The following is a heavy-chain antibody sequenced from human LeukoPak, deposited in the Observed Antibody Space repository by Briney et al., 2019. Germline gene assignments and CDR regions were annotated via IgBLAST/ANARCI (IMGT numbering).Heavy chain of an antibody. CDR1: VGSISIYY. CDR3: ARRGRNSSGWQDYL. D-gene: IGHD6-25*01. J-gene: IGHJ4*02. CDR2: IYHTGST. V-gene: IGHV4-59*01. Sequence: KPSETLSLTCTVSVGSISIYYWSWIRQPPEEGLECIANIYHTGSTNYNPSLSSRVTISIATAKNQFSLKLTSVTAADTAVHYCARRGRNSSGWQDYLWGQGTLVTVSS.